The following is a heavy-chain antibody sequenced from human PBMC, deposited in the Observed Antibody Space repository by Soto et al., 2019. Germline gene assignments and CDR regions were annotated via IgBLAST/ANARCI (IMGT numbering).Heavy chain of an antibody. J-gene: IGHJ6*02. CDR2: ISYDGSNK. Sequence: PGGSLRLSCAASGFTFSSYGMHWVRQAPGKGLEWVAVISYDGSNKYYADSVKGRFTISRDNSKNTLYLQMNSLRAEDTAVYYCACGSSWSYYYYGMDVWGQGTTVTVSS. D-gene: IGHD6-13*01. CDR3: ACGSSWSYYYYGMDV. CDR1: GFTFSSYG. V-gene: IGHV3-30*03.